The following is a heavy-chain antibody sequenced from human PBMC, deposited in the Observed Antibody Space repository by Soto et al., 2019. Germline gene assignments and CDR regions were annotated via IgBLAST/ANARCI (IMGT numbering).Heavy chain of an antibody. CDR2: INPKSGGT. CDR3: ARGHSTDCSNGVCSFFYNHEMDV. J-gene: IGHJ6*02. D-gene: IGHD2-8*01. Sequence: ASLKVSCKASGYSFTDYHIHWVRQAPGQGLEWLGRINPKSGGTSTAQKFQGWVTMTRDRSISTVYMELTRLRSDDTAVYFCARGHSTDCSNGVCSFFYNHEMDVWGQGTTVTVSS. CDR1: GYSFTDYH. V-gene: IGHV1-2*04.